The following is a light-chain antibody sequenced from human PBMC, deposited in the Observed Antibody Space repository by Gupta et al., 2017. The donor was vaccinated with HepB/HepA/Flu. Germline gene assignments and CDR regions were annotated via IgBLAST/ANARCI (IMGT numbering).Light chain of an antibody. CDR3: QQYYSPPHT. CDR2: WAS. V-gene: IGKV4-1*01. CDR1: QSVLYSSNNKNY. Sequence: DIVLTQSPDSLAVSLGERATINCKSSQSVLYSSNNKNYLAWYQQKPGQPPKLLIYWASTRESGVPDRFSGSGSGTDFTLTISSLQAGDVAVYFCQQYYSPPHTFGQGTKLEIK. J-gene: IGKJ2*01.